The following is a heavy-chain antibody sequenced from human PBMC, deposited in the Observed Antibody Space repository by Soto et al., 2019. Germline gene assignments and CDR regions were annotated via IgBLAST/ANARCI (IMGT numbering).Heavy chain of an antibody. Sequence: PSETLSLTCAVYGGSFSGYYWSWIRQPPGKGLEWIGEINHSGSTNYNPSLKSRVTISVDTSKNQFSLKLSSVTAADTAVYYCARGARWLRQYYYGMDVWGRGTTVTVSS. V-gene: IGHV4-34*01. CDR2: INHSGST. CDR3: ARGARWLRQYYYGMDV. CDR1: GGSFSGYY. D-gene: IGHD5-12*01. J-gene: IGHJ6*02.